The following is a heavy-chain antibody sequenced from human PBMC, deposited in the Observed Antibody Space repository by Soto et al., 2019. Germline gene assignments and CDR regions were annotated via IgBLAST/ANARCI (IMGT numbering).Heavy chain of an antibody. V-gene: IGHV3-48*04. CDR2: ISSGGSTI. J-gene: IGHJ4*02. CDR1: GFPFRCYS. Sequence: GGSVRLSRAASGFPFRCYSMHWLRQAPDKGLERVSNISSGGSTIYYADSVKGRFTISSDNAKNSLHPQTNSLRAEDTAVYYCARWPYDHVWGSDPPHFDYWGQGTLVTVSS. D-gene: IGHD3-16*02. CDR3: ARWPYDHVWGSDPPHFDY.